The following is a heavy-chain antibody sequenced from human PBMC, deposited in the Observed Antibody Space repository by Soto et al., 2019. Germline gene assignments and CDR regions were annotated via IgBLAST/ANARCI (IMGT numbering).Heavy chain of an antibody. CDR3: ARGAYDFWSGYYPLDY. CDR2: INHSGST. CDR1: GGSFSGYY. V-gene: IGHV4-34*01. D-gene: IGHD3-3*01. Sequence: SETLSLTCAVYGGSFSGYYWSWIRQPPGKGLEWIGEINHSGSTNYNPSLKSRVTISVDTSKNQFSLKLSSVTAADTAVYYCARGAYDFWSGYYPLDYWGQGTLVTVSS. J-gene: IGHJ4*02.